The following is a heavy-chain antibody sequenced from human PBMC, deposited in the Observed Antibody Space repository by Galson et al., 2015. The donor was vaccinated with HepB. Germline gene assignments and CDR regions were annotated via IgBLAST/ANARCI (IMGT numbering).Heavy chain of an antibody. Sequence: SVKVSCKASGYTFTSYDINWVRQATGQGLEWMGWMNPNSGNTGYAQKFQGRVTMTRNTSISTAYMELSSLRSEDTAVYYCARYPSPDYDILTGYMIRYYYYGMDVWGQGTTVTVSS. CDR1: GYTFTSYD. CDR3: ARYPSPDYDILTGYMIRYYYYGMDV. CDR2: MNPNSGNT. V-gene: IGHV1-8*01. J-gene: IGHJ6*02. D-gene: IGHD3-9*01.